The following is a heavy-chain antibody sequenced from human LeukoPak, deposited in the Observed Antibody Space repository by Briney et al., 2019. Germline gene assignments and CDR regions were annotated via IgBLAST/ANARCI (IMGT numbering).Heavy chain of an antibody. V-gene: IGHV3-21*01. CDR1: GFTFSSYS. CDR2: ISSSSSYI. D-gene: IGHD6-19*01. J-gene: IGHJ4*02. CDR3: ASPRSSSCWELEY. Sequence: PGGSLRLSCAASGFTFSSYSTNWVRQAPGKGLEWVSSISSSSSYIYYADSVKGRFTISRDNAKNSLYLQMNSLRAEDTAVYYCASPRSSSCWELEYWGQGTLVTVSS.